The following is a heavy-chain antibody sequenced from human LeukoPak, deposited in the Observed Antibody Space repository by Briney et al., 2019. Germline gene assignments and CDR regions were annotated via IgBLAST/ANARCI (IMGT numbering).Heavy chain of an antibody. D-gene: IGHD3-10*01. CDR1: GFTLSNAW. CDR3: TTDWGSGSYSFDP. J-gene: IGHJ5*02. CDR2: IKSKNYGGTT. Sequence: GGSLRLSCAAPGFTLSNAWMRWVRQAPGKGREGVVRIKSKNYGGTTDYAAPVKGKFTISRDDSKNTLYLQMNSLKTEDTAVYYCTTDWGSGSYSFDPWGQGTLVTVSS. V-gene: IGHV3-15*01.